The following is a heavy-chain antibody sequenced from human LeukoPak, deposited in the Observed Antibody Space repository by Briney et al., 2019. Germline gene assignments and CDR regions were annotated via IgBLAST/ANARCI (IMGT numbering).Heavy chain of an antibody. D-gene: IGHD3-16*01. CDR1: GFTFSSYW. J-gene: IGHJ4*02. V-gene: IGHV3-74*01. CDR2: IHLDGRTT. CDR3: ARGGSPSDH. Sequence: GGSLRLSCAASGFTFSSYWMHWVRQSPGKGLVWVSRIHLDGRTTNYADSVKGRFTVSRDNAKNILYLQMDSLRPGDTAVYYCARGGSPSDHWGQGTLVTVSS.